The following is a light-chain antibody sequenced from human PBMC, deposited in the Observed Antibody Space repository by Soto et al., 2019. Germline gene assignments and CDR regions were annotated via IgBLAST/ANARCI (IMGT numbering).Light chain of an antibody. CDR3: QQYENLPFT. V-gene: IGKV1-33*01. Sequence: DIQMTQSPSSLSASVGDRVTITCQASQDISTYLKWYQQKPGKAPKLLIYDAANVQTGVPSRFSGSGSGTDFTFTISSLQPGDFATYYCQQYENLPFTFGPGTKVDIK. CDR1: QDISTY. CDR2: DAA. J-gene: IGKJ3*01.